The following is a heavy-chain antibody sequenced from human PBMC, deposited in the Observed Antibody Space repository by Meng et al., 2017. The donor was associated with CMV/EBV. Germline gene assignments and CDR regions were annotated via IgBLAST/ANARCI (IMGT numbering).Heavy chain of an antibody. CDR1: GYTFTGYY. CDR3: AGTCTSCNNWFDP. D-gene: IGHD2-2*01. V-gene: IGHV1-2*02. J-gene: IGHJ5*02. Sequence: ASVKVSCKASGYTFTGYYMHWARQAPGQGLEWMGWINPNSGGTNYAQKFQGRVTMTRDTSISTAYMELSRLRSNDTAVYYCAGTCTSCNNWFDPWGQGTLVTVSS. CDR2: INPNSGGT.